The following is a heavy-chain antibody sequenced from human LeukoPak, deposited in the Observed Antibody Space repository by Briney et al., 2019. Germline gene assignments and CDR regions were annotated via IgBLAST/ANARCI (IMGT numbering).Heavy chain of an antibody. J-gene: IGHJ6*03. D-gene: IGHD1/OR15-1a*01. CDR2: IYYRGDT. CDR1: GGSMSRYY. CDR3: ARERTWNNGKKYYYYIDV. V-gene: IGHV4-59*01. Sequence: PSETLSLTCTVSGGSMSRYYWSWIRQPSGKGLEGIGYIYYRGDTKYNPSLKARLTISVDTSKNQFSLNLNSVTAADTAVYYCARERTWNNGKKYYYYIDVWGKGTTVTVSS.